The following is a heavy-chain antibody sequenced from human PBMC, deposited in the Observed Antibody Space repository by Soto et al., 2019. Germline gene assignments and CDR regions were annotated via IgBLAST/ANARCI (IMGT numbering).Heavy chain of an antibody. CDR3: ARAERSFYFGVVTKYYMDV. J-gene: IGHJ6*03. Sequence: ASVKVSCKASGYTFTSYGISWVRQAPGQGLEWMGWISAYNGNTNYAQKLQGRVTMTTDTSTSTAYMELRSLRSDDTAVYYCARAERSFYFGVVTKYYMDVWGKGTTVTVSS. CDR2: ISAYNGNT. V-gene: IGHV1-18*01. CDR1: GYTFTSYG. D-gene: IGHD3-3*01.